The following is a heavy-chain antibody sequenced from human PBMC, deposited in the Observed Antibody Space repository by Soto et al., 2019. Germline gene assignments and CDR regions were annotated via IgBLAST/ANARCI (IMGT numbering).Heavy chain of an antibody. CDR1: GYAFTSYY. J-gene: IGHJ6*03. Sequence: ASVKVSWKASGYAFTSYYMHWGRQAPGQGLEWMGIINPSGGSTSYAQKFQGRVTMTRDTSTSTVYMELSSLRSEDTAVYYCAREGSPPYYYYYYMDVWGKGTTVTVSS. CDR2: INPSGGST. V-gene: IGHV1-46*03. CDR3: AREGSPPYYYYYYMDV.